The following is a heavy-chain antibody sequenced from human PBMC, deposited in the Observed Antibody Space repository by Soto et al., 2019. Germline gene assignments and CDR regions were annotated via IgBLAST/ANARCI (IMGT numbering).Heavy chain of an antibody. D-gene: IGHD3-22*01. CDR2: ISGSGSTI. CDR3: AKVFYYYDSSGYYYFDY. CDR1: GFTFSSYA. V-gene: IGHV3-23*01. J-gene: IGHJ4*02. Sequence: SLRLSCAASGFTFSSYAVSWVRQAPGKGPEWISSISGSGSTIYYADSVKGRFTISRDNSKNTLYLQMSSLRAEDTAVYYCAKVFYYYDSSGYYYFDYWRQGTLVTVSS.